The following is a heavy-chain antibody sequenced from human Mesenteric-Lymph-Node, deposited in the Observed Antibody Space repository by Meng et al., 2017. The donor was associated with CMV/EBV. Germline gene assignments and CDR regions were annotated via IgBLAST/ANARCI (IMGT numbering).Heavy chain of an antibody. D-gene: IGHD3-16*01. CDR1: GFTFSSYE. CDR2: ISSSGSTI. Sequence: LSLTCAASGFTFSSYEMNWVRQAPGKGLEWVSYISSSGSTIYYADSVKGRFTISRDNAKNSLYLQLTSLRAEDTAVYYCARDYAGLNDYWGQGTLVTVSS. CDR3: ARDYAGLNDY. J-gene: IGHJ4*02. V-gene: IGHV3-48*03.